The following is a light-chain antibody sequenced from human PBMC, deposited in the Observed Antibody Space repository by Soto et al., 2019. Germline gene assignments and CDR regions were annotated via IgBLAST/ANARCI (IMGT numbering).Light chain of an antibody. V-gene: IGLV2-23*01. CDR3: CSNAVGSTYV. Sequence: SVLTQPASVARSPVQSITISGTGTSTDVGSHKLVSWYQQYPGNAPKLIIFEAYKRPSGVSNRFSGSKSGSTASLTISGLQAEDEADYYCCSNAVGSTYVFGTGTKVTVL. CDR1: STDVGSHKL. J-gene: IGLJ1*01. CDR2: EAY.